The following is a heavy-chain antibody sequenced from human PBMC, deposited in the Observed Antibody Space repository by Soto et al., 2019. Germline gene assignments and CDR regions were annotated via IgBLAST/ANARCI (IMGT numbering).Heavy chain of an antibody. J-gene: IGHJ4*02. CDR1: GFTFSSYA. V-gene: IGHV3-23*01. CDR2: ISGSGGST. Sequence: EVQLLESGGGLVQPGGSLRLSCAASGFTFSSYAMSWVRQAPGKGLEWVSAISGSGGSTYYADSVKGRFTSSRDNSKNTLYLKMNSLRSEDTAVYYCAKDPDSGMIHWGQGTLVTVSS. CDR3: AKDPDSGMIH. D-gene: IGHD3-16*01.